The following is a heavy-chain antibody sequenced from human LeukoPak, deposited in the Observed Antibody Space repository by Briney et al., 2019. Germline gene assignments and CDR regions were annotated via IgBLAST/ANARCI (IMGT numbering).Heavy chain of an antibody. CDR3: AKHKEEWELLLDY. CDR1: GFTFSSYA. V-gene: IGHV3-23*01. CDR2: ISGTGANT. D-gene: IGHD1-26*01. Sequence: PEGSLRLSCAASGFTFSSYAMSWVRQAPGKGLEWVSDISGTGANTYYADSVKGRFTISRDNSKNTLYLQMNSLRAEDTAVYYCAKHKEEWELLLDYWGQGTLVTVSS. J-gene: IGHJ4*02.